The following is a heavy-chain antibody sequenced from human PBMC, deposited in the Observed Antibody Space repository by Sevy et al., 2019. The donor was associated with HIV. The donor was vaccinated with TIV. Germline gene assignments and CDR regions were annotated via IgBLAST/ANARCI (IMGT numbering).Heavy chain of an antibody. Sequence: GGSLRLSCAASGFTFSSYAMSWVRQAPGKGLEWVSAISGSGGSTYYADSVKGRFTISRDNSKNTLYLQMNSLRAEDTAVYYCAKVAYYYDSSGREDEFDYWDQGTLVTVSS. CDR3: AKVAYYYDSSGREDEFDY. CDR1: GFTFSSYA. V-gene: IGHV3-23*01. D-gene: IGHD3-22*01. J-gene: IGHJ4*02. CDR2: ISGSGGST.